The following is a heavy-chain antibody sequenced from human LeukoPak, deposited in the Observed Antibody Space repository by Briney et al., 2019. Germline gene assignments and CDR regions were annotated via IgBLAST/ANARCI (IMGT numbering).Heavy chain of an antibody. D-gene: IGHD6-19*01. V-gene: IGHV4-59*08. CDR1: GGSISSYY. Sequence: SETLSLTCTVSGGSISSYYWSWIRQPPGKGLEWIGYIYYSGSTNYNPSLKSRVTISVDTSKNQFSLKLRSVTAADTAVFYCARAYGYSSGRTLDFWGQGTLVTVSS. J-gene: IGHJ4*02. CDR3: ARAYGYSSGRTLDF. CDR2: IYYSGST.